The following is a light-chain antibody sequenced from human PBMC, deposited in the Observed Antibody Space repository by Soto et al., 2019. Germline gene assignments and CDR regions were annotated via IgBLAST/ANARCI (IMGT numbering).Light chain of an antibody. Sequence: QSVLTQSPSASASLGASVKLTCTLSSGHSSYAIAWHQKQPGKGPRYLMDLNNDGSHTKGDGIPDRFSGSSSGAERYLIISSLQSEDEADCYCQTWGTGFQVFGGGTQLTVL. J-gene: IGLJ2*01. CDR1: SGHSSYA. CDR3: QTWGTGFQV. V-gene: IGLV4-69*01. CDR2: LNNDGSH.